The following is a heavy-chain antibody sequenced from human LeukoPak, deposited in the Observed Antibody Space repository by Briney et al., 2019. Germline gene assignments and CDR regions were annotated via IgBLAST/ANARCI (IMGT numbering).Heavy chain of an antibody. CDR1: GFTFSSYA. D-gene: IGHD5-12*01. Sequence: QPGGSLRLSCAASGFTFSSYAMHWVRQAPGKGLEWVAVTSYDGSNKYYADSVKGRFTISRDNSKNTLYLQMNSLRAEDTAVYYCAKEGGASRFDYWGQGTLVTVSS. CDR2: TSYDGSNK. CDR3: AKEGGASRFDY. J-gene: IGHJ4*02. V-gene: IGHV3-30*04.